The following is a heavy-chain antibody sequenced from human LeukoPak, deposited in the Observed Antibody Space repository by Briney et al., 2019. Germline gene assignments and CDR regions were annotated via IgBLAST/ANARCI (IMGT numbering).Heavy chain of an antibody. J-gene: IGHJ6*03. D-gene: IGHD4-11*01. CDR2: IRYDGSNK. CDR1: GSTFSSYG. Sequence: GGSLRLSCAASGSTFSSYGMHWVRQAPGKGLEWVAFIRYDGSNKYYADSVKGRFTISRDNSKNTLYLQMNSLRAEDTAVYYCAKEYYSNSPDYYYYYMDVWGKGTTVTVSS. CDR3: AKEYYSNSPDYYYYYMDV. V-gene: IGHV3-30*02.